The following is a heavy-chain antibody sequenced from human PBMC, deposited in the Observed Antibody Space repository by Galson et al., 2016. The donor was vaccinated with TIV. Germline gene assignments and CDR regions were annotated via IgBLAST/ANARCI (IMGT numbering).Heavy chain of an antibody. J-gene: IGHJ4*02. CDR3: AKDRRWIPSTLDH. D-gene: IGHD5-18*01. CDR2: IGGSGGSP. V-gene: IGHV3-23*01. CDR1: GFTFGSYA. Sequence: LRLSCAASGFTFGSYAMNWVRQAPGKGLEWVSSIGGSGGSPYYADSVKGRFTISRDSSKNTVFLQMNSLRAEDTAIYYCAKDRRWIPSTLDHWGQGTLVTVSS.